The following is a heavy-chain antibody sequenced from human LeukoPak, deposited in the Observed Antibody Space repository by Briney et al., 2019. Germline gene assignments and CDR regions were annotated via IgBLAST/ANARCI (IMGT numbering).Heavy chain of an antibody. V-gene: IGHV4-59*01. J-gene: IGHJ3*02. Sequence: PSETLSLTCTVSGGSISSYYWSWIRQPPGKGLEWIGYIYYSGSTNYNPSLKSRVTISVDTSKNQFSLKLSSVTAADTAVYYCARSLVVPSTFDIWGQGTMVTVSS. CDR3: ARSLVVPSTFDI. CDR1: GGSISSYY. D-gene: IGHD2-15*01. CDR2: IYYSGST.